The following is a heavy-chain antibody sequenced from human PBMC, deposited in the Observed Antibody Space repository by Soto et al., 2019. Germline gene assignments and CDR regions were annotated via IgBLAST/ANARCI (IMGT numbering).Heavy chain of an antibody. Sequence: SVKVSCKASGGTFSSYAISWVRQAPGQGLEWMGGIIPIFGTANYAQKFQGRVTITADESTSTAYMELSSLRSEDTAVYYCARDLSRDSSGYYYGGYFDYWGQGNLVTVSS. CDR2: IIPIFGTA. J-gene: IGHJ4*02. CDR3: ARDLSRDSSGYYYGGYFDY. D-gene: IGHD3-22*01. CDR1: GGTFSSYA. V-gene: IGHV1-69*13.